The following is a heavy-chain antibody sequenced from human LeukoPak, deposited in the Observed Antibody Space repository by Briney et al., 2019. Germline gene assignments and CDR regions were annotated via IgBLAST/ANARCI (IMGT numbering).Heavy chain of an antibody. CDR3: ASTPYDILTGYYPESSFDP. CDR2: INTNTGNP. CDR1: GYTFTSYA. V-gene: IGHV7-4-1*02. D-gene: IGHD3-9*01. Sequence: ASVKVSCKASGYTFTSYAMNWVRQAPGQGLEWMGWINTNTGNPTYAQGFTGRFVFSLDTSVSTAYLQISSLKAEDTAVYYCASTPYDILTGYYPESSFDPWGQGTLVTVSS. J-gene: IGHJ5*02.